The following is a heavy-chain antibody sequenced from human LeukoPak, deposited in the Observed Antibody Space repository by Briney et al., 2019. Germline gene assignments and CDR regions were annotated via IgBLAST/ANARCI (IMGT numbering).Heavy chain of an antibody. D-gene: IGHD2-2*01. J-gene: IGHJ4*02. Sequence: ASVTVSCKAAGYIFDSHGITWVRQAPGQGLEWMGWISANNGYTNYAQKFQGRVTMTTDTSTSTVYMELRSLKSDDAAVYYCARLGLRGLCSSTICDVGRQPLDFWGQGTLVTVSS. V-gene: IGHV1-18*01. CDR3: ARLGLRGLCSSTICDVGRQPLDF. CDR2: ISANNGYT. CDR1: GYIFDSHG.